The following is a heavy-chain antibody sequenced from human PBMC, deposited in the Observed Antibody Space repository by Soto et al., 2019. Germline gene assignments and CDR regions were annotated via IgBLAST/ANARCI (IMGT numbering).Heavy chain of an antibody. V-gene: IGHV1-69*05. CDR1: GGTFSSYA. CDR3: ARPLPRIAVAGIFDL. Sequence: SVKVSCKASGGTFSSYAISWVRQAPGQGLEWMGGIIPIFGNTKYSQKFQGRVTITRDTSASTAYMELSSLRSEDTAVYYCARPLPRIAVAGIFDLWGRGTLVTVSS. J-gene: IGHJ2*01. D-gene: IGHD6-19*01. CDR2: IIPIFGNT.